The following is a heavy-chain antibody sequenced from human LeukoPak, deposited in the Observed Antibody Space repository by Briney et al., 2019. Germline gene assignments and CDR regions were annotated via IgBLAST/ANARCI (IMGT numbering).Heavy chain of an antibody. CDR2: INPSGGST. V-gene: IGHV1-46*01. Sequence: ASVKVSCKASGYTFTSYAIHWLRQAPGQGLEWMGIINPSGGSTSYAQKFQGRVTMTRDTSTSTVYMELSSLRSEDTAVYYCARAFMTTVTKLDYWGQGTLVTVSS. J-gene: IGHJ4*02. D-gene: IGHD4-17*01. CDR3: ARAFMTTVTKLDY. CDR1: GYTFTSYA.